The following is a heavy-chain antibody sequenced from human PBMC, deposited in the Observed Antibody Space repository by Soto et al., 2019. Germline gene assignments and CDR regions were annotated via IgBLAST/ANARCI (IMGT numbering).Heavy chain of an antibody. CDR2: MNPGSGDT. CDR1: GYSFTNND. V-gene: IGHV1-8*01. J-gene: IGHJ5*02. Sequence: ASVKGSCKASGYSFTNNDVSWVRQATGQGLEWMGWMNPGSGDTGYAQKFQGRVTMTRDISIATPYMELSSLRSDDTAIYYCARMETFGSLNWFDPWGQGTLVTVSS. D-gene: IGHD3-16*01. CDR3: ARMETFGSLNWFDP.